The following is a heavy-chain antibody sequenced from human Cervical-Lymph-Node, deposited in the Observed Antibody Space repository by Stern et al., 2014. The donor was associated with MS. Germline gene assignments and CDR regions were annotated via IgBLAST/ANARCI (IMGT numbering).Heavy chain of an antibody. D-gene: IGHD3-22*01. CDR2: ISWSSGST. CDR1: GFTFDDYG. J-gene: IGHJ4*02. Sequence: EVQLVESGGGLVQPGRSLRLSCAASGFTFDDYGMYRARQAPGKGLEWVSGISWSSGSTDYADSVKGRFTISRDNAKNTLYLQMNSLRTDDTAFYYCAKGYDSSGGYFDYWGQGTLVTVSS. CDR3: AKGYDSSGGYFDY. V-gene: IGHV3-9*01.